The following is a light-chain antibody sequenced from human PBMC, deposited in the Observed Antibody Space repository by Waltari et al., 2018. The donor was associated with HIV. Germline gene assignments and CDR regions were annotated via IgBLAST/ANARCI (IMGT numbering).Light chain of an antibody. J-gene: IGLJ3*02. Sequence: QSVLSQPPSASGTPGQRVTISCSGSSSNIGTNSVYWCQQLPGPTPKLLSYRSNQRPSWGPDRVSGSQCGTSGSLAISGLRSEDEADYYCAAWDDSLRGWVFGGGTKLTVL. CDR3: AAWDDSLRGWV. CDR2: RSN. CDR1: SSNIGTNS. V-gene: IGLV1-47*01.